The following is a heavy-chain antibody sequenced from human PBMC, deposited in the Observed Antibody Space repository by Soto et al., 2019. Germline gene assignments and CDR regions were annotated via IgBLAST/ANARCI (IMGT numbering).Heavy chain of an antibody. D-gene: IGHD3-22*01. CDR1: GGTFSNYI. CDR3: ALDTSGQSPRWDFDL. J-gene: IGHJ2*01. V-gene: IGHV1-69*01. CDR2: ITPIFGTA. Sequence: QVQLVQSGAEVKKPGSSVKVSCKASGGTFSNYIISWVRQAPGQGLEWMGGITPIFGTANYAQKFQGSVTITADESTSTAHMELSSLRSEDTAVYYCALDTSGQSPRWDFDLWGRGTLVTVSS.